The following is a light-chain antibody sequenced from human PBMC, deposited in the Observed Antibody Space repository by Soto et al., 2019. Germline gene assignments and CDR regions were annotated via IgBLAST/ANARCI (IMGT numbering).Light chain of an antibody. Sequence: EIVLTQSPGTLSLSPGERATLTCRASQSVISNFLAWYQQKPGQPPRLLLYGESSRATSIPDRFSGSGSGTDFTLTISRLEPEDFAVYYCQHYGPPRYTFRQGTKLEIK. V-gene: IGKV3-20*01. CDR1: QSVISNF. J-gene: IGKJ2*01. CDR2: GES. CDR3: QHYGPPRYT.